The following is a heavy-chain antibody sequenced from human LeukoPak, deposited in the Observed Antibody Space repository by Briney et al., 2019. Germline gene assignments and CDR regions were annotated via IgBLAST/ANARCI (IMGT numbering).Heavy chain of an antibody. CDR1: GFTFRSFW. J-gene: IGHJ4*02. CDR3: AKNWGSLDY. D-gene: IGHD7-27*01. V-gene: IGHV3-7*01. Sequence: PGGSLRLSCAASGFTFRSFWISWIRQAPEKGLEWVANIKQDETEKYYVDSVKGRFTISRDNAKNSLYLQMNSLRAEDTAVYYCAKNWGSLDYWGPGTLVTVSS. CDR2: IKQDETEK.